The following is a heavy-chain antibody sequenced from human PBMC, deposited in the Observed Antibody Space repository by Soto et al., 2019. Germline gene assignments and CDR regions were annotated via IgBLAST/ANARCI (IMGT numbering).Heavy chain of an antibody. CDR3: ARHDFQYYYGSGSRLNWFDP. D-gene: IGHD3-10*01. J-gene: IGHJ5*02. Sequence: QLQLQESGPGLVKPSETLSLTCTVSGGSISSSSYYWGWIRQPPGKGLEWIGSIYYSGSTYYNPSLKSRVTISVDTSKNQFSLKLSSVTAADTAVYYCARHDFQYYYGSGSRLNWFDPWGQGTLVTVSS. CDR1: GGSISSSSYY. CDR2: IYYSGST. V-gene: IGHV4-39*01.